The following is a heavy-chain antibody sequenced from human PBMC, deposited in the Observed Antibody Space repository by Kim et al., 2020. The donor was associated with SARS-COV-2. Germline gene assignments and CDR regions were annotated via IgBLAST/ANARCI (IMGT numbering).Heavy chain of an antibody. CDR1: VYTFTSYA. Sequence: ASVKVSCKASVYTFTSYAMNWVRQAPGQGLEWMGWINTNTGNPTYAQGFTGRFVFSLDTSVSTAYLQISSLKAEDTAVYYCARDGTTMAYYYYYGMDVWGQGTTVTVSS. CDR3: ARDGTTMAYYYYYGMDV. V-gene: IGHV7-4-1*02. CDR2: INTNTGNP. J-gene: IGHJ6*02. D-gene: IGHD3-10*01.